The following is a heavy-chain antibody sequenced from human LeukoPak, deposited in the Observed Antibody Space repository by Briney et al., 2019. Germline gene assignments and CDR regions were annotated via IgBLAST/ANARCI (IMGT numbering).Heavy chain of an antibody. CDR2: ISGDGGST. CDR1: GFTFDDYA. V-gene: IGHV3-43*02. D-gene: IGHD3-22*01. J-gene: IGHJ4*02. CDR3: AKDGTSVRYYYDSSGYSDY. Sequence: GGSLRPSCAASGFTFDDYAMHWVRQAPGKGLEWVSLISGDGGSTYYADSVKGRFTISRDNSKNSLYLQMNSLRTEDTALYYCAKDGTSVRYYYDSSGYSDYWGQGTLVTVSS.